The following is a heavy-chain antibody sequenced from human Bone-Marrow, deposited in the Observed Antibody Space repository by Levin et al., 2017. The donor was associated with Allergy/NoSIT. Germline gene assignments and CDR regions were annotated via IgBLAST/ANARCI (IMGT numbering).Heavy chain of an antibody. CDR3: ARPWGQIKVGSGLGAMDY. V-gene: IGHV3-23*01. Sequence: SCVASGFIFTHYGMSWVRQAPGQGLEWVSTISGGGETTLFADSVKGRFSLSRINSINTVFLQMNKLRADDTAVYYCARPWGQIKVGSGLGAMDYWGQGTTVTVSS. J-gene: IGHJ6*02. CDR1: GFIFTHYG. D-gene: IGHD1-26*01. CDR2: ISGGGETT.